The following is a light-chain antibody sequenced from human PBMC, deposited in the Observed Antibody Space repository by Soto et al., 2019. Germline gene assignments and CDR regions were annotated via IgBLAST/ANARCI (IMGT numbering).Light chain of an antibody. CDR2: WAS. CDR1: QSVLYSSNNKNY. Sequence: DIVMTQSPDSLAVSLGERATINCKSSQSVLYSSNNKNYLAWYQQKPGQPPKLLLYWASTRESGVLDRFSGSGSGTDFSLTISSLQAEDVAVYYCQQYYSAPYTFGQGTKLEIK. CDR3: QQYYSAPYT. V-gene: IGKV4-1*01. J-gene: IGKJ2*01.